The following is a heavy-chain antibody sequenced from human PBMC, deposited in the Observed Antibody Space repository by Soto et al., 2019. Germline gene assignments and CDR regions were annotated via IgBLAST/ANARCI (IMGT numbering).Heavy chain of an antibody. D-gene: IGHD2-2*01. Sequence: EVQLVESGGGLVQPGGSLRLSCAASGFTFSSYWMHWVRQAPGKGLVWVSRINSDGSSTSYADSVKGRFTISRDSAKNTLYLQMNSLRAEDTAVYYCARGCGTSCAGRAGWGQGTLVTVSS. J-gene: IGHJ4*02. V-gene: IGHV3-74*01. CDR1: GFTFSSYW. CDR3: ARGCGTSCAGRAG. CDR2: INSDGSST.